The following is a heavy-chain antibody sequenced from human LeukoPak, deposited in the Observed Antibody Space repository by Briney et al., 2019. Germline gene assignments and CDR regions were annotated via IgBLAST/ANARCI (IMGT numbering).Heavy chain of an antibody. CDR1: GFSFSSYA. CDR2: ISGSGGST. CDR3: AKGTKLAVAANNHLDY. V-gene: IGHV3-23*01. Sequence: GGSLRLSCAASGFSFSSYAMSWVRQAPGKGLEWVSAISGSGGSTYYADSVKGRFTISRDNSKNTLYLQMNSLRAEDTAVYYCAKGTKLAVAANNHLDYWGQGTLLTVSS. J-gene: IGHJ4*02. D-gene: IGHD2-15*01.